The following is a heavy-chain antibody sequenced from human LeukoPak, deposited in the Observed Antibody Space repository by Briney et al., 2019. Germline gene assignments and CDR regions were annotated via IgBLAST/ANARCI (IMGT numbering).Heavy chain of an antibody. CDR1: GGTFSSYA. J-gene: IGHJ3*02. Sequence: ASVKVSCKASGGTFSSYAISWVRQAPGQGLEWMGGIIPIFGTANYAQKFQGRVTITADESTSTAYMELSSLRSEDTAVYYCVREGPDAFDIWGQGTMVTVSS. V-gene: IGHV1-69*13. CDR3: VREGPDAFDI. CDR2: IIPIFGTA.